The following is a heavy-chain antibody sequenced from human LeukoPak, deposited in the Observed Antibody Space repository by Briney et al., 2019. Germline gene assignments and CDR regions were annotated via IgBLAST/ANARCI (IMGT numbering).Heavy chain of an antibody. CDR3: ARDRDNWNYPDY. CDR1: GFTFSDYY. V-gene: IGHV3-11*04. Sequence: GGSLRLSCAASGFTFSDYYMSWLRQAPGKGLEWVSYISSSGSTIYYADSVRGRFTISRDNAKNSLHLQMNSLRVEDTAVYYCARDRDNWNYPDYWGQGTLVTVSS. J-gene: IGHJ4*02. CDR2: ISSSGSTI. D-gene: IGHD2-15*01.